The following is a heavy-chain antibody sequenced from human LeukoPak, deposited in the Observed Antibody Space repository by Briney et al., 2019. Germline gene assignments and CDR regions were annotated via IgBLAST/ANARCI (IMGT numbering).Heavy chain of an antibody. Sequence: GGSLRLSCAASGFTFSSYSMNRLRQAPGKGLEWVSSISSSSSYIYYADSGKGRFTISRDNAKNSLYLQMNSLRAEDTAVYYCARDLYCSSTSCPDYGMDVWGKGTTVTVSS. CDR2: ISSSSSYI. D-gene: IGHD2-2*01. CDR1: GFTFSSYS. CDR3: ARDLYCSSTSCPDYGMDV. V-gene: IGHV3-21*01. J-gene: IGHJ6*04.